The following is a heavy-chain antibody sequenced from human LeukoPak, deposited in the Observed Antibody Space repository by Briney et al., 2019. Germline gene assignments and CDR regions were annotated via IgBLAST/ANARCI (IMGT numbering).Heavy chain of an antibody. CDR2: INHSGST. Sequence: SETLSLTCTVYGGSFSGYYWSWIRQPPGKGLEWIGEINHSGSTNYNPSLKSRVTISVDTSKNQFSLKLSSVTAADTAVYYCARLDPFDYWGQGTLVTVSS. CDR3: ARLDPFDY. CDR1: GGSFSGYY. J-gene: IGHJ4*02. V-gene: IGHV4-34*01.